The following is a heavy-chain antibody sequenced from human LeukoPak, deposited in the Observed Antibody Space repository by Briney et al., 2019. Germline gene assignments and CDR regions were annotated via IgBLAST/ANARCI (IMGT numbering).Heavy chain of an antibody. Sequence: ASVKVSCKASGGTFSSYAISWVRQAPGQGLEWMGRIIPIFGTANYAQKFQGRVTITTDESTSTAYMELSSLRSEDTAVYYCAKDANSGWSDFDYWGQGTLVTVSS. V-gene: IGHV1-69*05. D-gene: IGHD6-19*01. CDR1: GGTFSSYA. J-gene: IGHJ4*02. CDR3: AKDANSGWSDFDY. CDR2: IIPIFGTA.